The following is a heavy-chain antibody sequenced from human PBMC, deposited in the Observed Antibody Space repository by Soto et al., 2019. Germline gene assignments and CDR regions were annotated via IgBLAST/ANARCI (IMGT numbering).Heavy chain of an antibody. CDR3: ARANNIAAAGTYGMDV. Sequence: ASVKVSCKASGYTFTSYYMHWVRQAPGQGLEWTGIINPSGGSTSYAQKFQGRVTMTRDTSTSTVYMELSSLRSEDTAVYYCARANNIAAAGTYGMDVWGQGTTVTVSS. V-gene: IGHV1-46*01. CDR2: INPSGGST. D-gene: IGHD6-13*01. CDR1: GYTFTSYY. J-gene: IGHJ6*02.